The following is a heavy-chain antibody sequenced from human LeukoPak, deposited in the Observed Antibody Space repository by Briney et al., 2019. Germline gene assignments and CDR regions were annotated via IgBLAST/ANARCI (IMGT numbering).Heavy chain of an antibody. CDR1: GFTFSAYA. Sequence: GGSLRLSCAASGFTFSAYAMTWVRQAPGKGLEWVSHISISGGSTYYADSVKGRFTISRDNSKNTLYLQMNSLRAEDTAVYYCATRNYFEYWGQGTLVTVSS. CDR3: ATRNYFEY. J-gene: IGHJ4*02. CDR2: ISISGGST. V-gene: IGHV3-23*01.